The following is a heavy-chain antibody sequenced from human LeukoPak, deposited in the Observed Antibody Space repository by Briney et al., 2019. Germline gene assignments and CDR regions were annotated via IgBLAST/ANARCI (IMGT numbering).Heavy chain of an antibody. D-gene: IGHD2-15*01. CDR1: GFTFSSYW. Sequence: PGGSLRLSCAASGFTFSSYWMSWVRQAPGKGLEWVANIKQDGSEKYYVDSVKGRFTISRDNAKNSLYLRVNSLRAEDTAVYYCARDRYSITVAGYYFDYWGQGTLVTVSS. CDR3: ARDRYSITVAGYYFDY. J-gene: IGHJ4*02. V-gene: IGHV3-7*01. CDR2: IKQDGSEK.